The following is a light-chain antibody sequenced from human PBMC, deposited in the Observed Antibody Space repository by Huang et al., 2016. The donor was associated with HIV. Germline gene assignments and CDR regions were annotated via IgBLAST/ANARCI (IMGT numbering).Light chain of an antibody. CDR1: QRIKNY. J-gene: IGKJ4*01. CDR2: DTS. CDR3: QQRSNLLT. V-gene: IGKV3-11*01. Sequence: EIVLTQSPATLSLSPGERATLSCRASQRIKNYLGWYQQKPGQAPRLLIYDTSTRATGIPARFSGSGSGTAFTLTISSLEPEDFAVYYCQQRSNLLTFGGGTKVEI.